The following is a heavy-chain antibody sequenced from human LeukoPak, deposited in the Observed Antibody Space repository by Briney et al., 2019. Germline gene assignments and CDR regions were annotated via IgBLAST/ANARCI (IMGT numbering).Heavy chain of an antibody. Sequence: ASVKVSCKASGYTFTGYYMHWVRQAPGQGLEWMGWINSNSGGTNYAQKFQGRVTMTRDTSISTAYMELSRLRSDDTAVYYCARVTPDTAAAGPALDYWGQGTLVTVSS. CDR1: GYTFTGYY. V-gene: IGHV1-2*02. CDR2: INSNSGGT. D-gene: IGHD6-13*01. CDR3: ARVTPDTAAAGPALDY. J-gene: IGHJ4*02.